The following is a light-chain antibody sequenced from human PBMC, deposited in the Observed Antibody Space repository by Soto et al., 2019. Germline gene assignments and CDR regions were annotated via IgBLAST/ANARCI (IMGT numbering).Light chain of an antibody. CDR1: QSIAFF. Sequence: DLQMTQSPSSLSASLGDRVTITCRASQSIAFFLNWYQQKPGSAPKLLIYAASTLRSGVPSRFSGSGSETDFTLTISSLEPEDFATYFCQQSSTTPPTFGGGNKVEIK. CDR2: AAS. CDR3: QQSSTTPPT. V-gene: IGKV1-39*01. J-gene: IGKJ4*01.